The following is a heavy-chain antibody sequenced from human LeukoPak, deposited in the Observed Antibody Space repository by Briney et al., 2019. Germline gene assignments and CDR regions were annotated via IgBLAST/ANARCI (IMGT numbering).Heavy chain of an antibody. Sequence: PGGSLRLSCTASGFIFSDYGVNWYRQAPGKGLEWVAFIRSKPHGGTTEYAASVQGRFFISRDDSTSSVFLQMNSLKTEDTALYYCSRTRISGIDGFDIWGQGTMVTVSS. CDR3: SRTRISGIDGFDI. D-gene: IGHD2-15*01. CDR2: IRSKPHGGTT. J-gene: IGHJ3*02. CDR1: GFIFSDYG. V-gene: IGHV3-49*03.